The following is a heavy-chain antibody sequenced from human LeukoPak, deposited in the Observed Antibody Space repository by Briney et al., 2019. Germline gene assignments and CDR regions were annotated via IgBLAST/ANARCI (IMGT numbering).Heavy chain of an antibody. CDR3: AKDSPIVVVPAAETERI. Sequence: AGSLRLSCAASGFTFSSYAMSWVRQAPGKGLEWVSAISGSGGSTYYADSVKGRFTISKDNSKNTLYLQMHSLRAEDTAVYCCAKDSPIVVVPAAETERIWGQGTLVTVS. CDR1: GFTFSSYA. J-gene: IGHJ4*02. D-gene: IGHD2-2*01. CDR2: ISGSGGST. V-gene: IGHV3-23*01.